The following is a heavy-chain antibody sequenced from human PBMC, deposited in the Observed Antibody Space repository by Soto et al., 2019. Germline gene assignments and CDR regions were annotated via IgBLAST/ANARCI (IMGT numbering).Heavy chain of an antibody. CDR1: GFSLSGYG. V-gene: IGHV3-30*19. CDR3: ARTSGYYLYDY. Sequence: PGGSLRLSCEVSGFSLSGYGMHWVRQAPGKGLEWVAVIWYDGSNKNYADSVKGRFTISRDNSKNTLYLQMSSLRSEDTAVYYCARTSGYYLYDYWGQGTLVTV. D-gene: IGHD3-22*01. J-gene: IGHJ4*02. CDR2: IWYDGSNK.